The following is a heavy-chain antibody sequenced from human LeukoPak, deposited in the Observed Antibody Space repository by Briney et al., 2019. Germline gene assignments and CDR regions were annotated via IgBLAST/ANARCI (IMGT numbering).Heavy chain of an antibody. CDR3: ARGLPMITFGGVISPPYDY. Sequence: KTSETLSLTCAVYGGSCSGYYWSWIRQPPGKGLEWIGEINYSGSTNYNPSLKSRVTISVDTSKNQFSLKLSSVTAADTAVYYCARGLPMITFGGVISPPYDYWGQGTLVTVSS. CDR1: GGSCSGYY. CDR2: INYSGST. D-gene: IGHD3-16*01. J-gene: IGHJ4*02. V-gene: IGHV4-34*01.